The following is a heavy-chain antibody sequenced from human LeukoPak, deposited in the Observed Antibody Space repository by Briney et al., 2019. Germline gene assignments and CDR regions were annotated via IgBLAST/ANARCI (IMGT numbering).Heavy chain of an antibody. CDR2: MKEDGTEI. D-gene: IGHD3-16*01. V-gene: IGHV3-7*01. Sequence: PGGSLRLSCVVSGFTFHMSTMTWVRQAPGKGPEWVAKMKEDGTEIFYAGSVAGRFTISRDNSKNSLYLRMNSLRVEDTAVYYCATGGAPGGRFENWGQGPLVTVSS. CDR3: ATGGAPGGRFEN. CDR1: GFTFHMST. J-gene: IGHJ4*02.